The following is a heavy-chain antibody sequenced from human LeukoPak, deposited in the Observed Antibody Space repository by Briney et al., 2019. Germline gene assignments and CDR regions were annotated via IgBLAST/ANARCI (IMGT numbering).Heavy chain of an antibody. CDR3: ASRGYDYVWEGVDY. J-gene: IGHJ4*02. CDR2: ISSSGSTI. D-gene: IGHD3-16*01. Sequence: GGSLRLSCAASGFTFSDYYMSWIRQAPGKGLEWVSYISSSGSTIYYADSVKGRSTISRDNAKNSLYLQMNSLRAEDTAVYYCASRGYDYVWEGVDYWGQGTLVTVSS. CDR1: GFTFSDYY. V-gene: IGHV3-11*04.